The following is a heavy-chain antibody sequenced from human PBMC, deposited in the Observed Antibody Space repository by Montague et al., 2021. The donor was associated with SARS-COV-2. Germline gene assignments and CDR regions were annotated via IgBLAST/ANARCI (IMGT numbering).Heavy chain of an antibody. CDR3: ARGVRVANRPDRFSYSLDV. D-gene: IGHD3-3*01. V-gene: IGHV4-39*07. J-gene: IGHJ6*02. CDR1: DGYFSSGVYE. Sequence: SETRSLTCTVSDGYFSSGVYEWWGWIRQPPGKGLQWIGSASYSGSTTYNPSLKSRVTISIDTSKPQPSLRLYSMTAADTAVYYCARGVRVANRPDRFSYSLDVWGRGTAVIVTS. CDR2: ASYSGST.